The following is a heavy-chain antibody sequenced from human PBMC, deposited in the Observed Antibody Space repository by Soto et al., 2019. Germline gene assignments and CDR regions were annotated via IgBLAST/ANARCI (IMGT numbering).Heavy chain of an antibody. CDR1: AGTFSSYA. CDR2: IIPIFGTA. CDR3: ATSRSGSYGDYYYYGMDI. J-gene: IGHJ6*02. V-gene: IGHV1-69*13. Sequence: SVKVSCKATAGTFSSYAISWVRQAPGQGLEWMGGIIPIFGTANYAQKFQGRVTITADESTSTAYMELSSLRSEDTAVYYCATSRSGSYGDYYYYGMDIWGQGPTVTVSS. D-gene: IGHD1-26*01.